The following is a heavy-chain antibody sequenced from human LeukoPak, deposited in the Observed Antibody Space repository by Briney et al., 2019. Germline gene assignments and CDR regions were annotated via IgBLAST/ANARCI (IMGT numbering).Heavy chain of an antibody. J-gene: IGHJ5*02. D-gene: IGHD6-25*01. CDR1: GYTFTTYD. CDR3: ASFAASGPFGFDP. Sequence: ASVKVSCKASGYTFTTYDITWVRQATGQGLEWMGWMNPNSGDTAYAQKFQGRVAMTRDTSTSTAYMELRSLRSDDTAVYYCASFAASGPFGFDPWGQGTLVTVSS. V-gene: IGHV1-8*01. CDR2: MNPNSGDT.